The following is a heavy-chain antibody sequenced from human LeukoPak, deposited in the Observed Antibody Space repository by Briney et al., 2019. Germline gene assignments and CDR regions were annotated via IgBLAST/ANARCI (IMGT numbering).Heavy chain of an antibody. D-gene: IGHD4-17*01. CDR1: GFTFHDYA. CDR2: ISWNSGSI. CDR3: AKDMHDYGDYEFDY. Sequence: GGSLRLSCAASGFTFHDYAMHWVRQAPGKGLEWVSGISWNSGSIGYADSVKGRFTISRDNAKNSLYLQMNSLRAEDTALYYCAKDMHDYGDYEFDYWGQGTLVTVSS. J-gene: IGHJ4*02. V-gene: IGHV3-9*01.